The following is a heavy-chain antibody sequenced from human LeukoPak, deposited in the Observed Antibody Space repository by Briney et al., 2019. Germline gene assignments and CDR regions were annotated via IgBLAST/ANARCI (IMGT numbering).Heavy chain of an antibody. CDR3: ARDWGAADGNWFDP. J-gene: IGHJ5*02. V-gene: IGHV4-34*01. D-gene: IGHD3-16*01. Sequence: SETLSLTYAVYGGSFSGYYWSWIRQPPGKGLEWIGEINHSGSTNYNPSLKSRVTISVDTSKNQFSLKLSSVTAADTAVYYCARDWGAADGNWFDPWGQGTLVTVSS. CDR1: GGSFSGYY. CDR2: INHSGST.